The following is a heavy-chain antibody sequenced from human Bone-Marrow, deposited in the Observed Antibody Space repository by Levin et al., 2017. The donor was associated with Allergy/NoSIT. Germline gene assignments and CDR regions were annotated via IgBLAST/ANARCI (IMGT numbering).Heavy chain of an antibody. D-gene: IGHD3-10*01. CDR3: ARAEGWFERDFFDY. CDR2: IWRDGNNK. J-gene: IGHJ4*02. CDR1: GYPFINYG. Sequence: GGSLRLSCTGSGYPFINYGIHWVRQAPGKGLEWVAVIWRDGNNKHYADSVKGRFTLSRDTSVNTVYLLMNNLRVEDTAVYFCARAEGWFERDFFDYWGQGTLVSASS. V-gene: IGHV3-33*01.